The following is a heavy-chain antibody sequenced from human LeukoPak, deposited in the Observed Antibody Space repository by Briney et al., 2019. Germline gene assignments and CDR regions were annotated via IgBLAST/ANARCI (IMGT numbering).Heavy chain of an antibody. CDR1: GYTFTGYL. CDR2: INPRNGDT. V-gene: IGHV1-2*02. CDR3: ARDKYYYGSGKYGGYYGMDV. D-gene: IGHD3-10*01. Sequence: GASVKVSCKTSGYTFTGYLMHWVRLAPGQGPEWVGWINPRNGDTNLAQKFRGRVTMTRDTSINTVYMDLSRLTSDDSAVYYCARDKYYYGSGKYGGYYGMDVWGQGTTVSVS. J-gene: IGHJ6*02.